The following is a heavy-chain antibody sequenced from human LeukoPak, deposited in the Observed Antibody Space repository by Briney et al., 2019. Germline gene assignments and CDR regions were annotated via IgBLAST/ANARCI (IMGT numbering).Heavy chain of an antibody. V-gene: IGHV1-18*01. CDR2: ISAYNGNT. CDR1: GGTFSSYA. CDR3: ARRGQYYYDSTAYYYDDY. J-gene: IGHJ4*02. Sequence: ASVKVSCKASGGTFSSYAISWVRQAPGQGLEWMGWISAYNGNTNYAQKLQGRVTMTTDTSTSTAYMELRSLRSDDTAVYYCARRGQYYYDSTAYYYDDYWGQGTLVTVSS. D-gene: IGHD3-22*01.